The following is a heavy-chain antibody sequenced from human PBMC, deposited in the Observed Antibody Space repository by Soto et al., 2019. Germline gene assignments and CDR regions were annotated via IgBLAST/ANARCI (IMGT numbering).Heavy chain of an antibody. V-gene: IGHV3-48*02. CDR2: ISSSSYTI. CDR1: GFTFSGYS. D-gene: IGHD1-1*01. J-gene: IGHJ6*02. Sequence: EEQLVESGGGLVQPGGSLRLSCTASGFTFSGYSMNWVRQAPGTGLEWISYISSSSYTIYYADPVKGRFTISRDNAKNSLYLQMNSLRDEDTAVYYCARDYNYALDVWGQGTTVTVPS. CDR3: ARDYNYALDV.